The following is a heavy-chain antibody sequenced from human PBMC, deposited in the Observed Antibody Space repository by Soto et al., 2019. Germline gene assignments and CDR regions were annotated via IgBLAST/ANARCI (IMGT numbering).Heavy chain of an antibody. J-gene: IGHJ4*02. CDR2: IWYDGSNK. CDR1: GFTFSSYG. D-gene: IGHD6-19*01. V-gene: IGHV3-33*01. CDR3: ARVPRIAVAGTPFEGFDY. Sequence: PGGSLRLSCAASGFTFSSYGMHWVRQAPGKGLEWVAVIWYDGSNKYYADSVKGRFTISRDNSKNTLYLQMNSLRAEDTAVYYCARVPRIAVAGTPFEGFDYWGQGTLVTVSS.